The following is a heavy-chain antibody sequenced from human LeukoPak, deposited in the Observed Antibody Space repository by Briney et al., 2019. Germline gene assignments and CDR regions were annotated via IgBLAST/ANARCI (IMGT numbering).Heavy chain of an antibody. CDR1: GGSISSGGYY. J-gene: IGHJ5*02. V-gene: IGHV4-31*03. CDR2: IYYSGST. Sequence: PSQTLSLTCTVSGGSISSGGYYWSWIRQHPGKGLEWIGYIYYSGSTYYNPSLKSRVTISVDTSKNQFSLKLSSVTAADTAVYYCARSTPLYSSGWYPNWFDPWGQGTLVTVSS. CDR3: ARSTPLYSSGWYPNWFDP. D-gene: IGHD6-19*01.